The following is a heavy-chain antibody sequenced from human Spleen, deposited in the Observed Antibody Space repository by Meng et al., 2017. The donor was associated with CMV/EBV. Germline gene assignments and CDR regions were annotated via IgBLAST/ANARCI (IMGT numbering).Heavy chain of an antibody. CDR3: ARAPYFDFWSGYYSSTSVRARKNWYFDL. V-gene: IGHV3-21*01. J-gene: IGHJ2*01. CDR2: ISSTSTYK. Sequence: GGSLRLSCAASGFTFDDYAMHWVRQAPGKGLEWVSCISSTSTYKFYADSVKGRFRVSRDNTKNSVHLQMDGLTAEDTAVYYCARAPYFDFWSGYYSSTSVRARKNWYFDLWGRGSLVTVSS. D-gene: IGHD3-3*01. CDR1: GFTFDDYA.